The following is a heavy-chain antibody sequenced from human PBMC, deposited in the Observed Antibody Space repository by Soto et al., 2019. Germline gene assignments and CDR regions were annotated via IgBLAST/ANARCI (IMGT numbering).Heavy chain of an antibody. V-gene: IGHV3-33*01. CDR2: IWYDGSNK. CDR3: ARQYCSGGSCYYAVGGDYYGMDV. J-gene: IGHJ6*02. CDR1: GFTFSSYG. D-gene: IGHD2-15*01. Sequence: QVQLVESGGGVVQPGRSLRLSCAASGFTFSSYGMHWVRQAPGKGLEWVAVIWYDGSNKYYADSVKGRFTISRDNSKNTRYLQMNSLRAEDTAVYYCARQYCSGGSCYYAVGGDYYGMDVWGQGTTVTVSS.